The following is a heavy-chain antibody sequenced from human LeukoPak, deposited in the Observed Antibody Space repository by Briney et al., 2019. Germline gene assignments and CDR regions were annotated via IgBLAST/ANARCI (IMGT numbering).Heavy chain of an antibody. Sequence: GGSLRLSCAASGFTFSTTAMSWVRQAPGKGLEWVSAISGYGATTSYADSVKGRFTISGDNSKNTLYLQMNSLRAEDTAVYYCAKRDYWGQGTLVTVSS. J-gene: IGHJ4*02. CDR3: AKRDY. CDR2: ISGYGATT. V-gene: IGHV3-23*01. CDR1: GFTFSTTA.